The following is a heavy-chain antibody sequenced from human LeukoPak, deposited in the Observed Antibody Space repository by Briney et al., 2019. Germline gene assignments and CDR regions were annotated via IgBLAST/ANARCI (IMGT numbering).Heavy chain of an antibody. CDR3: APQYGSGSYYIDY. CDR2: IYYSGST. CDR1: GGSISSGSYY. D-gene: IGHD3-10*01. V-gene: IGHV4-30-4*01. Sequence: SETLSLTCTVSGGSISSGSYYWSWIRQPPGKGLEWIGYIYYSGSTYYNPSLKSRVTISVDTSKNQFSLKLSSVTAADTAVYYCAPQYGSGSYYIDYWGQGTLVTVSS. J-gene: IGHJ4*02.